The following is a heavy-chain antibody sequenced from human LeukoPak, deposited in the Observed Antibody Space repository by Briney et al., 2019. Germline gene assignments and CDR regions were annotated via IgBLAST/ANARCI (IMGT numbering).Heavy chain of an antibody. D-gene: IGHD1-26*01. Sequence: SETLSLTCTVSGYSISSGYYWGWIRQPPGKGLEWIGYIYHNGSTNYNPSLKSRVSISVDTSKNQFSLKLTSVTAADTAVYYCARHQGSGRKHYYGMDVWGPGTTVTVSS. CDR1: GYSISSGYY. J-gene: IGHJ6*02. CDR2: IYHNGST. CDR3: ARHQGSGRKHYYGMDV. V-gene: IGHV4-38-2*02.